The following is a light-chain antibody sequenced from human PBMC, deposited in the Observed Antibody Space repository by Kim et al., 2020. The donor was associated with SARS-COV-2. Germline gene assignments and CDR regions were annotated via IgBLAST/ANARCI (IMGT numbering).Light chain of an antibody. CDR1: QSISTY. J-gene: IGKJ4*01. Sequence: ASVGDRVTIACRASQSISTYLNWYQQKPGTAPKLLIYAASSLQSGVPSRFSGSGSVTDFTLTISSLQPEDFATYYCQQSHTTPLLTFGGGTKLEI. V-gene: IGKV1-39*01. CDR3: QQSHTTPLLT. CDR2: AAS.